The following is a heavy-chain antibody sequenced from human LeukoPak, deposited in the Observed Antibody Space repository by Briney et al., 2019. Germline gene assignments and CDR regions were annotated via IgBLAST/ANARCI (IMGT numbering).Heavy chain of an antibody. CDR2: ISSSSSSYI. CDR3: ARDIRYYDFWSGSYGMDV. V-gene: IGHV3-21*01. J-gene: IGHJ6*02. Sequence: PGGSLRLSCAASGFTFSSYSMNWVRQAPGKGLEWVSSISSSSSSYIYYADSVKGRFTISRDNAKNSLYLQMNSLRAEDTAVYYCARDIRYYDFWSGSYGMDVWGQGTTVTVSS. D-gene: IGHD3-3*01. CDR1: GFTFSSYS.